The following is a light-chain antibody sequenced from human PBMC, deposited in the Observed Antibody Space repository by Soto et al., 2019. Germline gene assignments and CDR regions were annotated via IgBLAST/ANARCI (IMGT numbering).Light chain of an antibody. CDR3: QPYDTSPRT. J-gene: IGKJ1*01. CDR1: QSVNSNY. CDR2: GAS. V-gene: IGKV3-20*01. Sequence: EIVLTQSPGTLSLSPGERATLSCRASQSVNSNYLAWYQQKPGQGPRLLMYGASSRATGIPDRFSGSVSGTDLILTISRLEPEDFAVYYCQPYDTSPRTFGQGTKEESK.